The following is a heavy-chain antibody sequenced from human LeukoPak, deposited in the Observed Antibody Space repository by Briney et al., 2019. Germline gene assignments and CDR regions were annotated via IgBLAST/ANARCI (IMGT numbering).Heavy chain of an antibody. Sequence: PSETLSLTCTVSGGSLSSYYWSWIRQPPGKGLEWIGYIYYSGSTNYNPSLKSRLTISIDTSKNHFSLKLSSVTAADTAVYYCARGVDYSSPGWYFDLWGRGTLVTVSS. CDR1: GGSLSSYY. D-gene: IGHD6-13*01. CDR2: IYYSGST. V-gene: IGHV4-59*01. CDR3: ARGVDYSSPGWYFDL. J-gene: IGHJ2*01.